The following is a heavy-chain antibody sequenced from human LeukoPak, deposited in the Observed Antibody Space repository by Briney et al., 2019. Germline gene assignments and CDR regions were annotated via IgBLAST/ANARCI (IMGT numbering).Heavy chain of an antibody. J-gene: IGHJ5*02. CDR3: ARGVRIPSGWFDP. CDR2: IYYSGST. D-gene: IGHD6-25*01. V-gene: IGHV4-31*03. CDR1: GGYISSGGYY. Sequence: SQTLTLTCTVSGGYISSGGYYWSWIRQHPGKGLERIEYIYYSGSTYYNPSLKSRVTISVDTSKNQFSLKLNSVTAADTAVYYCARGVRIPSGWFDPWGQGTLVTVSS.